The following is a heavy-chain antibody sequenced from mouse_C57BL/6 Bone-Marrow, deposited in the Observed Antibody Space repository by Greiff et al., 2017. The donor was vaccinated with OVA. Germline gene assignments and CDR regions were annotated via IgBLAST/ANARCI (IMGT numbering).Heavy chain of an antibody. CDR1: GYTFTSYG. D-gene: IGHD1-1*01. CDR3: ARSGYYYGSSYEGVDY. Sequence: QVQLKQSGAELARPGASVKLSCKASGYTFTSYGISWVKQRTGQGLEWIGEIYPRSGNTYYNEKFKGKATLTADKSSSTAYMELRSLTSEDSAVYFCARSGYYYGSSYEGVDYRGQGTTLTVSS. CDR2: IYPRSGNT. J-gene: IGHJ2*01. V-gene: IGHV1-81*01.